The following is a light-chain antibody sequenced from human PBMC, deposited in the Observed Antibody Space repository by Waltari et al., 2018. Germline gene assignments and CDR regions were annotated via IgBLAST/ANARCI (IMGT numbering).Light chain of an antibody. CDR1: QSISSY. Sequence: DIQMTQPPSSLSASVGDRVTITCRASQSISSYLNWYKQKPGKAPKLLIYSASSLQSGVPSRFSGSGSGADFTLTISSLQPEDFATYYCQQSYSTPRITFGPGTKVDIK. CDR3: QQSYSTPRIT. V-gene: IGKV1-39*01. J-gene: IGKJ3*01. CDR2: SAS.